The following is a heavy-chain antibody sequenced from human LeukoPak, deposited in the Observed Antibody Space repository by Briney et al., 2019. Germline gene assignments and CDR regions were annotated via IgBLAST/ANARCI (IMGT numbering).Heavy chain of an antibody. D-gene: IGHD2-15*01. CDR3: ARDSKDDPPDFDY. J-gene: IGHJ4*02. CDR1: GYTFTGYY. V-gene: IGHV1-2*02. CDR2: INPNSGGT. Sequence: VASVKVSCKASGYTFTGYYMHWVRQAPGQGLEWMGWINPNSGGTNYAQKFQGRVTMTRDTSISTAYMELSRLRSDDTAVYYCARDSKDDPPDFDYWGQGTLVTVSS.